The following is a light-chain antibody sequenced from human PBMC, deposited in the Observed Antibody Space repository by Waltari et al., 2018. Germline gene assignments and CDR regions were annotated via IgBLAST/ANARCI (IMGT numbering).Light chain of an antibody. J-gene: IGKJ4*01. CDR2: GAS. V-gene: IGKV3-20*01. Sequence: EIVLTQSPGTLSLSPGEIATLSCRASQSVSSIYLAWYQQKPGQAPRLLIYGASSRATGIPDRFSGSGSGTDFTLTISRLEPEDFAVYYCQQYGSSPPLTFGGGTKVEIK. CDR3: QQYGSSPPLT. CDR1: QSVSSIY.